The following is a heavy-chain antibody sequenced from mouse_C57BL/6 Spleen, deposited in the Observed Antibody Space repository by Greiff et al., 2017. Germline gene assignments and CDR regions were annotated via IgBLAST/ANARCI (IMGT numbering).Heavy chain of an antibody. CDR2: ISDGGSYT. J-gene: IGHJ4*01. Sequence: EVHLVESGGGLVKPGGSLKLSCAASGFTFSSYAMSWVRQTPEKRLEWVATISDGGSYTYYPDNVKGRFTSSRDNAKNNLYLQMSHLKSEDTAMYYCARDQGMDDHYARDYWGQGTSVTVSS. CDR3: ARDQGMDDHYARDY. V-gene: IGHV5-4*01. CDR1: GFTFSSYA. D-gene: IGHD2-10*02.